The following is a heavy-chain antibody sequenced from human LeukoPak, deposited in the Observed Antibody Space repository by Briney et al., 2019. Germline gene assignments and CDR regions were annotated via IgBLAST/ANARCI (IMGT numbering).Heavy chain of an antibody. CDR1: HDSITSYY. J-gene: IGHJ4*02. CDR2: IYYTRST. D-gene: IGHD6-13*01. Sequence: SETLSLTCTVSHDSITSYYWSWIRQPPGKGLEWIGYIYYTRSTNYNPSLKSRLTISVDTSKNHFSLRLSSVTAADTAVYYCARPAAAGFDYWGQGTLVTVSS. V-gene: IGHV4-59*08. CDR3: ARPAAAGFDY.